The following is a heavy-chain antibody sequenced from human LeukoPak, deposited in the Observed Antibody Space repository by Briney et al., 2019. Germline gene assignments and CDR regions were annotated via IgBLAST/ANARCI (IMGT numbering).Heavy chain of an antibody. CDR1: GGTFSSYA. J-gene: IGHJ4*02. Sequence: GSSVKVSCKASGGTFSSYAISWVRQAPGQGLEWMGRIIPISGIANYAQKFQGRVTITADKSTSTAYMELSSLRSEDTAVYYCARESTSADFDYWGQGTLVTASS. V-gene: IGHV1-69*04. CDR3: ARESTSADFDY. CDR2: IIPISGIA.